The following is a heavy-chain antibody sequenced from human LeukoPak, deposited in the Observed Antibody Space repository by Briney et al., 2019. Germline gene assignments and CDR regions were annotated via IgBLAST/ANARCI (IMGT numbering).Heavy chain of an antibody. CDR2: VSGSGGGSTT. CDR1: GFTFTSYS. CDR3: AKEVRGVIITNLDY. J-gene: IGHJ4*02. V-gene: IGHV3-23*01. D-gene: IGHD3-10*01. Sequence: GGSLRLSCATSGFTFTSYSMSWVRQAPGKGLEWVSAVSGSGGGSTTYYADSVKGRFTISRDNSKNTLYLQMNSLRAEDTAVYYCAKEVRGVIITNLDYWGQGTLVTVSS.